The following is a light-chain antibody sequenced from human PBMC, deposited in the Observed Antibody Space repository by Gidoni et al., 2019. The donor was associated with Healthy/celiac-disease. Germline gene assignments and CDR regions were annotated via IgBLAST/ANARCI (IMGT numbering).Light chain of an antibody. Sequence: VLTQSPATLSLSPGERATLSCRASQSVSSYLAWYQQKPGQAPRLLIYDASNRATGIPARFSGSGAGTDFTLTISSLEPEDFAVYYCQQRSNWPPLTFGGGTKVEIK. V-gene: IGKV3-11*01. J-gene: IGKJ4*01. CDR3: QQRSNWPPLT. CDR2: DAS. CDR1: QSVSSY.